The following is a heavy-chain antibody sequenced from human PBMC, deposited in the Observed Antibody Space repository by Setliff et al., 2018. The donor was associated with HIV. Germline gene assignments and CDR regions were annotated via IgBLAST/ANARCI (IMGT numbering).Heavy chain of an antibody. J-gene: IGHJ6*02. D-gene: IGHD6-19*01. V-gene: IGHV1-8*01. CDR3: ARGLSRQWPAYYYYYYGMDV. Sequence: ASVKVSCKASGYTFTSYDINWVRQATGQGLEWMGWMNPNSGNTGYAQKFQGRVTMTRNTSISTAYMELSSLRSEDTAVYYCARGLSRQWPAYYYYYYGMDVWGQGTTVTVSS. CDR2: MNPNSGNT. CDR1: GYTFTSYD.